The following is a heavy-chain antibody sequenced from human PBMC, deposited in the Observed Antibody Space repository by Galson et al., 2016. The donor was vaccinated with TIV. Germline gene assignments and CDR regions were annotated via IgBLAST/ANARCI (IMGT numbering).Heavy chain of an antibody. CDR3: ARVFLPYYYAMDV. J-gene: IGHJ6*02. D-gene: IGHD3-3*01. Sequence: TLSLTCTVYGDSISSGDYYWSWIRQPPGKGLEWIGYVFYSGRTYYNPSLKSRVSISIDRSKNPFSLRLSSVTAADTAVYYCARVFLPYYYAMDVWGQGTAVTVPS. V-gene: IGHV4-30-4*01. CDR2: VFYSGRT. CDR1: GDSISSGDYY.